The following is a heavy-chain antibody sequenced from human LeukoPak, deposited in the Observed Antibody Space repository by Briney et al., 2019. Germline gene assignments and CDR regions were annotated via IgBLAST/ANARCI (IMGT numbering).Heavy chain of an antibody. D-gene: IGHD2-21*01. CDR3: AREYPGRLGDAFDI. V-gene: IGHV1-69*05. Sequence: ASVKVSCKASGGTFSSYAISWVRQAPGQGLEWMGGIIPIFGTANYAQKFQGRVTITTDESTSTAYMELSSLRSEDTAAYYCAREYPGRLGDAFDIWGQGTMVTVSS. CDR2: IIPIFGTA. CDR1: GGTFSSYA. J-gene: IGHJ3*02.